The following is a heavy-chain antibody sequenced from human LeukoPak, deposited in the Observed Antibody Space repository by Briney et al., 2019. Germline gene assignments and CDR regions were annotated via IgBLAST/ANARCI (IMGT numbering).Heavy chain of an antibody. V-gene: IGHV4-34*01. CDR1: GGSFSGYY. Sequence: ASETLSLTCAVYGGSFSGYYWSWIRQSPGKGLEWIGEITHSGSTNCNPSLKSRVTMSVDTSKNEFSLRLSSVTAADTAVYYCARSGDDYGEDRDRAFDIWGQGTMVTVSS. J-gene: IGHJ3*02. CDR3: ARSGDDYGEDRDRAFDI. CDR2: ITHSGST. D-gene: IGHD4-17*01.